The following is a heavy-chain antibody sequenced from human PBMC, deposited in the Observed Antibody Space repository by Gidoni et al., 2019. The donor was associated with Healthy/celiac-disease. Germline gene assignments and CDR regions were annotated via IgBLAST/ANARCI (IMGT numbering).Heavy chain of an antibody. Sequence: GVRQAPGKGLEWVSYISSSSSNIYSADSAKGRFTISRDNAKNSLYLQMNSLRDEDTAVYYCARDSHYYDSSGPPPYYYGMDVWGQGTTVTVSS. D-gene: IGHD3-22*01. CDR2: ISSSSSNI. V-gene: IGHV3-48*02. CDR3: ARDSHYYDSSGPPPYYYGMDV. J-gene: IGHJ6*02.